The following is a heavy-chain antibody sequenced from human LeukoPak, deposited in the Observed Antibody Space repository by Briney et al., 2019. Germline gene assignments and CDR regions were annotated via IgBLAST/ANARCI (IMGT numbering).Heavy chain of an antibody. CDR1: GGSTSSYY. V-gene: IGHV4-59*01. Sequence: SETLSLTCTVSGGSTSSYYWSWIRQPPGKGLEWIGYIYYSGSTNYNPSLKSRVTISVDTSKNQFSLKLSSVTAADTAVYYCARDLYYYGSGSYRAFDIWGQGTMVTVSS. CDR2: IYYSGST. J-gene: IGHJ3*02. CDR3: ARDLYYYGSGSYRAFDI. D-gene: IGHD3-10*01.